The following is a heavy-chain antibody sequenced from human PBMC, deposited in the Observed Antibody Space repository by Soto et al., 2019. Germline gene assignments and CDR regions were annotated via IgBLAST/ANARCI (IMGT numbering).Heavy chain of an antibody. J-gene: IGHJ2*01. D-gene: IGHD3-10*01. V-gene: IGHV3-23*01. CDR2: ISGGGDAT. CDR3: ARKVLGSTTRQDYWYLDL. Sequence: EVQLLESGGGLVQPGGSLRLSCAASGFTFISYAMNWVRQAPGKGLQWVAAISGGGDATFYADSVKGRFIISRDNSRNTVSLQMNSLGAADTAVYYCARKVLGSTTRQDYWYLDLWGRGTLVTVSS. CDR1: GFTFISYA.